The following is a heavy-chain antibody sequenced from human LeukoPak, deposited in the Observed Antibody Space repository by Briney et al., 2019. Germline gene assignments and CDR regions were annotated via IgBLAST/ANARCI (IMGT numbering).Heavy chain of an antibody. CDR3: ARQGGRGWFGELSYSPNWFDP. CDR2: IYYSGSA. V-gene: IGHV4-59*08. Sequence: PSETLSLTCTVSGGSISSYYWSWIRQPPGKGLEWIGYIYYSGSANYNPFLKSRVTISVDTSKNQFSLKLSSVTAADTAVYYCARQGGRGWFGELSYSPNWFDPWGQGTLVTVSS. J-gene: IGHJ5*02. CDR1: GGSISSYY. D-gene: IGHD3-10*01.